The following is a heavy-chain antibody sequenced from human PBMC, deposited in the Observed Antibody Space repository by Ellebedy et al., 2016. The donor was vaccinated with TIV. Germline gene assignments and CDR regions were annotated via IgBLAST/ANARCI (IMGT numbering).Heavy chain of an antibody. CDR3: ARGPEMAHFDY. J-gene: IGHJ4*02. CDR1: GFTFSSYW. D-gene: IGHD5-24*01. Sequence: GESLKISCVASGFTFSSYWMSWVRQAPGRGLEWVAVIWYDGTNKYYADSVKGRFTISRDNSKNTVSLQMTSLRADDTAVYYCARGPEMAHFDYWGQGTLVTVSS. CDR2: IWYDGTNK. V-gene: IGHV3-33*08.